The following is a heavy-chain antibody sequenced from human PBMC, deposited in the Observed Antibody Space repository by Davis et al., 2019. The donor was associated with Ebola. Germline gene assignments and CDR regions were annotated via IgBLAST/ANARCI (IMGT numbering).Heavy chain of an antibody. CDR2: INSDGSST. CDR1: GFTFSSYW. D-gene: IGHD4-17*01. J-gene: IGHJ4*02. V-gene: IGHV3-74*01. Sequence: GESLKISCAASGFTFSSYWMHWVRQAPGKGLVWVSRINSDGSSTSYADSVKGRFTISRDNSKNTLYLQMNSLRAEDTAVYYCAKDRDGDYVPGTIDYWGQGTLVTVSS. CDR3: AKDRDGDYVPGTIDY.